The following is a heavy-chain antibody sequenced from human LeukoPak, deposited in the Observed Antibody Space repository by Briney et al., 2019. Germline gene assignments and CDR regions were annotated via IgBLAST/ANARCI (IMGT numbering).Heavy chain of an antibody. D-gene: IGHD4-23*01. Sequence: GGSLRLSCAASGFTFTTYAMSWVRQAPGKGLEWVSGISGSGALTYYADSVKGRFTMSRDNSKNTLYLQMNSLRAEDTAVYYCAKGQVYGGNTLGVFDIWGQGTMVTVSS. CDR2: ISGSGALT. V-gene: IGHV3-23*01. J-gene: IGHJ3*02. CDR1: GFTFTTYA. CDR3: AKGQVYGGNTLGVFDI.